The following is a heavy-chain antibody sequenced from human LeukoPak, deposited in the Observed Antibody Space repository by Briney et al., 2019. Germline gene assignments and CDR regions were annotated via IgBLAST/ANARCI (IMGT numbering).Heavy chain of an antibody. Sequence: GRSLRLSCAASGFTFDDYAMHWVRQAPGKGLEWVSLISWDGGSTYYADSVKGRFTISRDNSKNSLFLQMNSLRPEDTALYYCAKDIRGSTSWYGLDYWGQGTLVTVSS. CDR3: AKDIRGSTSWYGLDY. CDR2: ISWDGGST. J-gene: IGHJ4*02. CDR1: GFTFDDYA. D-gene: IGHD2-2*01. V-gene: IGHV3-43D*03.